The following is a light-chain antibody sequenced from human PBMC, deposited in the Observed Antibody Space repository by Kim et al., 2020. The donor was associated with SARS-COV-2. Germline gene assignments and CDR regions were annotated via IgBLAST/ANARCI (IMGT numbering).Light chain of an antibody. V-gene: IGKV3D-20*01. CDR2: DAS. J-gene: IGKJ2*01. CDR1: QSVDSNY. CDR3: QQYGSSRT. Sequence: SLSPGERATLSCGASQSVDSNYLAWYQQKPGLAPRLLIYDASSRANGIPDRFSGSGSGTDFTLTISRLEPEDFAVYYCQQYGSSRTFGQGTKLEI.